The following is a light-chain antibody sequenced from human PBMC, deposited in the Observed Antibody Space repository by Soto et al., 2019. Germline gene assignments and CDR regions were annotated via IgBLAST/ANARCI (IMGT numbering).Light chain of an antibody. CDR1: NSDVGLYDF. Sequence: QSALTQPASVSGTPGQSITISCTGSNSDVGLYDFVSWYQHHPGRAPKLIVSEVSHRPSGISNRFSGSKSGNTASLTISGLQSEDEADYYCCSDTTRGTYVFGSGTKVTVL. J-gene: IGLJ1*01. CDR2: EVS. V-gene: IGLV2-14*01. CDR3: CSDTTRGTYV.